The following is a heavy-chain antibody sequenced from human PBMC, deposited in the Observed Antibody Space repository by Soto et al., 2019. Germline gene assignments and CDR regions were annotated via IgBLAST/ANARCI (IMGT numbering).Heavy chain of an antibody. Sequence: SETLSLTCTISGGSISSYYWSWIRQPPGKGLEWIGYIYYSGITNYNPSLKSRVSISLDMSRNTLYLQMNSLRAEDTAVYYCARARLDTPALDYWGQGTLVTVSS. D-gene: IGHD2-2*01. CDR3: ARARLDTPALDY. J-gene: IGHJ4*02. CDR2: IYYSGIT. V-gene: IGHV4-59*01. CDR1: GGSISSYY.